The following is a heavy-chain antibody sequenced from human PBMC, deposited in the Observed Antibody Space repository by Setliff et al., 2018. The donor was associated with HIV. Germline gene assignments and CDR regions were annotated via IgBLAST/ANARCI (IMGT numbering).Heavy chain of an antibody. CDR1: GGTFSLYA. CDR3: ARDYYGSGSYYNLDY. D-gene: IGHD3-10*01. Sequence: AASVKVSCKASGGTFSLYAINWVRQAPGQGLEWMGGIIPIFNTANYAQKFQGRVTITADESTSTAYMELSSLRSEDTAVYYCARDYYGSGSYYNLDYWGQGTLVTVSS. J-gene: IGHJ4*02. V-gene: IGHV1-69*13. CDR2: IIPIFNTA.